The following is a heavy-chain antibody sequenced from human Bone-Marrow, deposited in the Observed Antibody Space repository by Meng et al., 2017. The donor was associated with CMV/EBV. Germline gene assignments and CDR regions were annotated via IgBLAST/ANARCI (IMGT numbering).Heavy chain of an antibody. CDR3: AAQKILGDLCGY. CDR2: INSGGENT. CDR1: GYSFNSYS. J-gene: IGHJ4*02. D-gene: IGHD2-21*01. Sequence: GESLKISCADSGYSFNSYSMSWVRQVPGKGLEWVSSINSGGENTHYADSVKGWFTISRDNSKNTLYLQLNNLRADDTAIYYCAAQKILGDLCGYWGQGTLVTVSS. V-gene: IGHV3-23*01.